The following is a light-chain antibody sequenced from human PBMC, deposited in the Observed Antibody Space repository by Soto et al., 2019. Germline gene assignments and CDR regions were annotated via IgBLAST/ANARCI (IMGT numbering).Light chain of an antibody. CDR2: GAS. CDR3: QQYGSSPLVT. Sequence: EIVLTQSPGTLSLSPGERATLSCRASQSVSSSYLAWYQQKPGQAPRLLIYGASSRATGIPDRFSGSGSGTDFTHTISRLEPEDFAVYYCQQYGSSPLVTFGQGTRLEIK. V-gene: IGKV3-20*01. J-gene: IGKJ5*01. CDR1: QSVSSSY.